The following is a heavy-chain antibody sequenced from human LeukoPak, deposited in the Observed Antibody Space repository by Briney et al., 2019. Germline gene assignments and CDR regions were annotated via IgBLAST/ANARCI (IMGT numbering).Heavy chain of an antibody. CDR3: ARDLRLGSGWYLDFDY. CDR1: GFTFSSYS. Sequence: GGSLRLSCAASGFTFSSYSMNWVRQAPGRGLEWVSYISGGSDRIYYADSVKGRFTISRDNAKNSLYLHMNSLRDEDTAVYYCARDLRLGSGWYLDFDYWGQGTLVTVSS. CDR2: ISGGSDRI. J-gene: IGHJ4*02. D-gene: IGHD6-19*01. V-gene: IGHV3-48*02.